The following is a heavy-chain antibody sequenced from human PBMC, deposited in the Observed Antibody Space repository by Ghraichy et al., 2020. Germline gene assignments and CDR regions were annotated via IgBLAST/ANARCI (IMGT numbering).Heavy chain of an antibody. D-gene: IGHD2-2*01. Sequence: SETLSLTCTVSGDSISNYYWSWIRQLPGKRLEWIAYTHYSGSTSYSPSLKSRVTMSLDTSRNQFSLNLNSVTAADTAVYYCARGSSNWHWYYNLWGRGTLVTVSS. CDR2: THYSGST. J-gene: IGHJ2*01. V-gene: IGHV4-59*01. CDR3: ARGSSNWHWYYNL. CDR1: GDSISNYY.